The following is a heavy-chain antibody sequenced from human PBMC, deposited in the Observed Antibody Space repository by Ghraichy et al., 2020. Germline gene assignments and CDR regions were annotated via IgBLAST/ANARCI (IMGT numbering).Heavy chain of an antibody. V-gene: IGHV4-39*07. Sequence: SETRSLTCTVSGGSISSSSYYWGWIRQPPGKGLEWIGSIYYSGSTYYNPSLKSRVTISVDTSKNQFSLKLSSVTAADTVVYYCARGETRWDIVVVPAAIHYDYWGQGTLVTVSS. CDR3: ARGETRWDIVVVPAAIHYDY. CDR1: GGSISSSSYY. D-gene: IGHD2-2*01. CDR2: IYYSGST. J-gene: IGHJ4*02.